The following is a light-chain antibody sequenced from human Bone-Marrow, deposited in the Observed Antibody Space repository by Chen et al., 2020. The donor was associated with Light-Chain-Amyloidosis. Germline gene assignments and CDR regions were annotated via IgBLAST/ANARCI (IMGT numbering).Light chain of an antibody. CDR3: CSYAGLYTLV. CDR2: EVT. J-gene: IGLJ2*01. V-gene: IGLV2-23*02. Sequence: QSALTQPASLAGSPGQPITISCTGTTSDVGNYNLVSWYQQHPGKAPKLIVYEVTKRPSGVSTRFSGSKSGNTASLTISGLQAEDEAHYYCCSYAGLYTLVFGGGTKLSVV. CDR1: TSDVGNYNL.